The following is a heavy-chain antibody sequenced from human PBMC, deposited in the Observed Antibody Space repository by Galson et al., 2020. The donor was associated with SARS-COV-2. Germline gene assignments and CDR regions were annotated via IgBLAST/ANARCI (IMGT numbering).Heavy chain of an antibody. CDR2: MYYSESP. V-gene: IGHV4-59*01. J-gene: IGHJ4*02. D-gene: IGHD2-15*01. Sequence: SETLSLTCTVSGASISSFYWSWIRQPPGKGLEWIGYMYYSESPTYNPSLKSRVTISVDTSRNQLSLKVSSVTAADTAVYYCARGQSTWSDFDYWGQGTLVTVSS. CDR1: GASISSFY. CDR3: ARGQSTWSDFDY.